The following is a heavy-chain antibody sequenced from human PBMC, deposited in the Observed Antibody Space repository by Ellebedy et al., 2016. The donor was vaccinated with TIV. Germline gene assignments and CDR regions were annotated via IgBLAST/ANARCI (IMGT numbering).Heavy chain of an antibody. D-gene: IGHD4-17*01. Sequence: AASVKVSCKASGYTFTSYYMHWARQAPGQGLEWMGWINPNSGSTSYAQKFQGRVTMTRDTSTSTVYMELSSLRSEDTAVYYCARGLADGDSGGYYFDYWGQGTLVTVSS. J-gene: IGHJ4*02. CDR3: ARGLADGDSGGYYFDY. CDR2: INPNSGST. V-gene: IGHV1-46*01. CDR1: GYTFTSYY.